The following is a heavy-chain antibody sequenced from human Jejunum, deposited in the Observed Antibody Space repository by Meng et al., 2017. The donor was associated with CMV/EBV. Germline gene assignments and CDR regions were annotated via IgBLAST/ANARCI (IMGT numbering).Heavy chain of an antibody. J-gene: IGHJ4*02. CDR1: GYRFSSYG. D-gene: IGHD5-18*01. V-gene: IGHV7-4-1*02. CDR3: TRGAGAHTAKYDF. Sequence: KTSGYRFSSYGINWVREAPGQRLEWMGWIDTKTGNPAYAPDFTGRFVLSMDTSVSTAYLEISSLRAEDTAVYYCTRGAGAHTAKYDFWGRGTLVTVSS. CDR2: IDTKTGNP.